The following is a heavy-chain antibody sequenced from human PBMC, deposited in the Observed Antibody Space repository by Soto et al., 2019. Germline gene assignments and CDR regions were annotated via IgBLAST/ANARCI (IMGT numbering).Heavy chain of an antibody. CDR2: IYPGDSDT. Sequence: GESLKISCKGSGYSFTSYWIGWVRQMPGKGLEWMGIIYPGDSDTRYSPSFQGQVTNSADKSISTAYLQWSSLKASDTAMYYCARQPYYYDSSGYSPDYYYYGMDVWGQGTTVTVSS. CDR3: ARQPYYYDSSGYSPDYYYYGMDV. V-gene: IGHV5-51*01. J-gene: IGHJ6*02. D-gene: IGHD3-22*01. CDR1: GYSFTSYW.